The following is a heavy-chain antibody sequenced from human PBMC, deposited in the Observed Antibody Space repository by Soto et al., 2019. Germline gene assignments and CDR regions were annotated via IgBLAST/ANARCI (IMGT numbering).Heavy chain of an antibody. J-gene: IGHJ4*02. Sequence: SETLSLTCTVSGASVRNYYWSWIRQPAAGKGLEWIGHVSSSGSSHYRPSLKSRLTISKDTSRGQVVLTMTDMDPVDTATYYCVRTTIVSFLFDYWGQGTVVTVSS. V-gene: IGHV4-4*07. CDR2: VSSSGSS. CDR3: VRTTIVSFLFDY. CDR1: GASVRNYY. D-gene: IGHD5-12*01.